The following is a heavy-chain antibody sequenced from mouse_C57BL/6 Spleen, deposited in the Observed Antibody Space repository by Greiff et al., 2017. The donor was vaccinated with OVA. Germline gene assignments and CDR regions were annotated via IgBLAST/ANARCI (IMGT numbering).Heavy chain of an antibody. Sequence: VHLVESGPELVKPGASVKISCKASGYSFTSYYIHWVKQRPGQGLEWIGWIYPGSGNTKYNEKFKGKATLTADTSSSTAYMQLSSLTSEDSAVYYWARWLPYAMDYWGQGTSVTVSS. CDR2: IYPGSGNT. CDR3: ARWLPYAMDY. D-gene: IGHD2-2*01. V-gene: IGHV1-66*01. CDR1: GYSFTSYY. J-gene: IGHJ4*01.